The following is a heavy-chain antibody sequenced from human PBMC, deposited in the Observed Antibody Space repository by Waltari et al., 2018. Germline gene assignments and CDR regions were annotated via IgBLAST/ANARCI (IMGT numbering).Heavy chain of an antibody. CDR1: GGDYW. J-gene: IGHJ4*02. CDR2: AKSDGTRP. Sequence: EVQLVESGGGLVQSGGSLRLSCADSGGDYWMDWVRQAPGKGLMWVSRAKSDGTRPTHADSVKGRFTVSRDSANNMLYLQMNSLRAEDTAVYYCTTNPPGYWGQGTLVTVSS. CDR3: TTNPPGY. V-gene: IGHV3-74*01.